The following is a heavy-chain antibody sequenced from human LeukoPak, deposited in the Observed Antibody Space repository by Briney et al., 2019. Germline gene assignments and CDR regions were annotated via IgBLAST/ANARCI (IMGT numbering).Heavy chain of an antibody. CDR1: GFTFSSYA. CDR2: ISGSGGST. CDR3: AKDPLLSAVAGQGVFDY. J-gene: IGHJ4*02. V-gene: IGHV3-23*01. D-gene: IGHD6-19*01. Sequence: PGGVPRLSCAASGFTFSSYAMSWVRQAPGKGLEWVSAISGSGGSTYYADSVKGRFTISRDNSKNTLYLQMNSLRAEDTAVYYCAKDPLLSAVAGQGVFDYWGQGTLVTVSS.